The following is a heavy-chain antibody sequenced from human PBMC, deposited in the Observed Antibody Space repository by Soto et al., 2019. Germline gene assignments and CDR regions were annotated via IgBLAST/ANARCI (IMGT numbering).Heavy chain of an antibody. V-gene: IGHV3-66*01. CDR2: IYRGGAT. Sequence: GGSLRLSCAASGFTVSSNYMSWVRQAPGKGLEWVSLIYRGGATYYADSVKGRFTISRDNSNNTLNLQMNSLRAEDTAVYYCARGIAVANNWFDASGQGTLVTVSS. D-gene: IGHD6-19*01. CDR1: GFTVSSNY. CDR3: ARGIAVANNWFDA. J-gene: IGHJ5*02.